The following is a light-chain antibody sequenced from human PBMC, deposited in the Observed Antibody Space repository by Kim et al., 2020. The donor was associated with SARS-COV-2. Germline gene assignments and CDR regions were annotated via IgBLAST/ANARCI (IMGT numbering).Light chain of an antibody. CDR1: SSDVGGYDY. CDR2: DVT. J-gene: IGLJ2*01. Sequence: GQSVAISCPGTSSDVGGYDYVSWYQQHPGKAPKLMVYDVTKRPLGVPDRFSGSKSGNTASLTISGLQAEDEADYYCCSYVGSYIMVFGGGTQLTVL. V-gene: IGLV2-11*03. CDR3: CSYVGSYIMV.